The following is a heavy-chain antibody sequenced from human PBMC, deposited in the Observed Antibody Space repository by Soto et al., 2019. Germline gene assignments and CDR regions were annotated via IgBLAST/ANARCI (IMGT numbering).Heavy chain of an antibody. CDR3: ARDERYDFWSGYYTGPHYYYYYGMDV. Sequence: SVKVSCNASGYTFTSYGISWVRQAPGQGLEWMGWISAYNGNTNYAQKLQGRVTMTTDTSTSTAYMELRSLRSDDTAVYYCARDERYDFWSGYYTGPHYYYYYGMDVWGQGTTVTVSS. CDR1: GYTFTSYG. V-gene: IGHV1-18*04. D-gene: IGHD3-3*01. CDR2: ISAYNGNT. J-gene: IGHJ6*02.